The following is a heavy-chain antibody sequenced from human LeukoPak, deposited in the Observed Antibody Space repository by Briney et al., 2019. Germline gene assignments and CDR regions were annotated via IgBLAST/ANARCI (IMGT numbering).Heavy chain of an antibody. CDR1: GFTFSSYA. CDR3: AKEPWYYYDSSGLNYFDY. V-gene: IGHV3-23*01. CDR2: ISGSGGST. J-gene: IGHJ4*02. Sequence: GGSLRLSCAASGFTFSSYAMSWVRQAPGKGLEWVSAISGSGGSTYYADSVKGRFTISRDNSKNTLYLQMNSLRAEDTAVYYCAKEPWYYYDSSGLNYFDYWGQGTLVTVSS. D-gene: IGHD3-22*01.